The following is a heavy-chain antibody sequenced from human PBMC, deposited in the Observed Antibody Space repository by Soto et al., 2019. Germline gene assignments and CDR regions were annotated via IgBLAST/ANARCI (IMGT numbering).Heavy chain of an antibody. CDR1: GFSLSTSGMC. D-gene: IGHD2-15*01. CDR2: IDWDDDK. V-gene: IGHV2-70*11. CDR3: ARGKLHQNNIVVVVVEPNYYYYYMDV. J-gene: IGHJ6*03. Sequence: GSGPTLVNPTQTLTLTCTFSGFSLSTSGMCVSWIRQPPGKALEWLARIDWDDDKYYSTSLKTRLTISKDTSKNQVVLTMTNMDPVDTATYYCARGKLHQNNIVVVVVEPNYYYYYMDVWGKGTTVTVSS.